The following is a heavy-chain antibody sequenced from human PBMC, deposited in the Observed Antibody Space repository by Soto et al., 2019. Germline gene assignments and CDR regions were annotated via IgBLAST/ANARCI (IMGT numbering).Heavy chain of an antibody. Sequence: PGGSLRLSCAASGFTFSSYLMHWVRQSPGKGLVWVSRINSDGSSTSYADSVKGRFTISRDNAKNTLYLQMNSLRAEDTAVYYCARVMDRHAGDYAFDIWGQGTMVTVSS. CDR1: GFTFSSYL. CDR3: ARVMDRHAGDYAFDI. V-gene: IGHV3-74*01. D-gene: IGHD2-21*01. CDR2: INSDGSST. J-gene: IGHJ3*02.